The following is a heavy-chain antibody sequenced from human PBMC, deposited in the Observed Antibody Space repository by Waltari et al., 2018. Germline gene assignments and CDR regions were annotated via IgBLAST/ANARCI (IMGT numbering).Heavy chain of an antibody. CDR1: VFTFTNYG. D-gene: IGHD3-10*01. V-gene: IGHV3-30*18. Sequence: QVQLVESGGGVVQPGRSLRLSCAASVFTFTNYGMHWVRQAPGKGLEWVAVISYDGSQKHYADSLKGRFTISRDNSKKTLYLEMNSLRTEDTAVYYCAKCGGLLWFKESRYMDVWGKGTTVTVSS. CDR2: ISYDGSQK. J-gene: IGHJ6*03. CDR3: AKCGGLLWFKESRYMDV.